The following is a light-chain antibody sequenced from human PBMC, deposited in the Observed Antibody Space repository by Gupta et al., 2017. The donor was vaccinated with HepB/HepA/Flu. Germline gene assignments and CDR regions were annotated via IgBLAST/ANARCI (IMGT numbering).Light chain of an antibody. Sequence: DIVLTQSPGTLSLSPGERATLSCWASQSVRTYLAWYKQKPSQPPRLLIYDAAKRDTGIPARFSGSGCGKNVTLTIGSREQEDFAFYYCQQRSDWDAYTFGGGTKVEIK. J-gene: IGKJ4*01. V-gene: IGKV3-11*01. CDR3: QQRSDWDAYT. CDR1: QSVRTY. CDR2: DAA.